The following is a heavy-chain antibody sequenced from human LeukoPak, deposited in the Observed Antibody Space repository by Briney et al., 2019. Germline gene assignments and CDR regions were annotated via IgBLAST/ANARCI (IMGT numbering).Heavy chain of an antibody. J-gene: IGHJ4*02. Sequence: GGSLRLSCAASGFTFSSYSMHWVRQATGKGLEWVSAIGPADDSYYSGSVKGRFTISRENAKNSLYLQMNSLRAGDTAIYYCARAVAGMYYFDYWGQGILVTVSS. D-gene: IGHD6-19*01. V-gene: IGHV3-13*01. CDR2: IGPADDS. CDR1: GFTFSSYS. CDR3: ARAVAGMYYFDY.